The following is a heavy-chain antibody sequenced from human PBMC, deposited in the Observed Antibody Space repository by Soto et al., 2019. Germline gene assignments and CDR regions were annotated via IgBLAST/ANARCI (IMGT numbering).Heavy chain of an antibody. V-gene: IGHV3-20*01. D-gene: IGHD6-19*01. CDR1: GFTFDDYG. CDR2: INWNGGST. CDR3: ARSKGALSIAVAGTIWFDP. J-gene: IGHJ5*02. Sequence: PGGSLRLSCAASGFTFDDYGMSWVRQAPGKGLEWVSGINWNGGSTGYADSEKGRFTISRDNAKNSLYLQMNSLRAEDTALYHCARSKGALSIAVAGTIWFDPWGQGTLVTVSS.